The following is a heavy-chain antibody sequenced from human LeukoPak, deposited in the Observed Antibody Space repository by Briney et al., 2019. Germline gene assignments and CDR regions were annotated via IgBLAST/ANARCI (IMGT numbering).Heavy chain of an antibody. CDR3: LGSGSYYTHFDY. V-gene: IGHV3-30*04. J-gene: IGHJ4*02. CDR1: GFTFSSYA. Sequence: RSLRLSCAASGFTFSSYAMHWVRQAPGKGLEWVAVISYDGSNKYYADSVKGRFTISRDNSKNTLYLQMNSLRAEDTAVYYCLGSGSYYTHFDYWGQGTLVTVSS. CDR2: ISYDGSNK. D-gene: IGHD3-10*01.